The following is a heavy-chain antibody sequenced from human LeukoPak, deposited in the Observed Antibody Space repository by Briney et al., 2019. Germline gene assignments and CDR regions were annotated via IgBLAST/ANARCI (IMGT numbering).Heavy chain of an antibody. D-gene: IGHD4-23*01. Sequence: SETLSLTCTVSGGSISSYYWSWIRQPPGKGLEWIGYIFYTGSTNYNPSLKSRVTISVLTSKNRFPLKLSSVTAADTAVYYCATLTGGDDAFDIWGQGTMVTVSS. CDR1: GGSISSYY. CDR2: IFYTGST. J-gene: IGHJ3*02. V-gene: IGHV4-59*01. CDR3: ATLTGGDDAFDI.